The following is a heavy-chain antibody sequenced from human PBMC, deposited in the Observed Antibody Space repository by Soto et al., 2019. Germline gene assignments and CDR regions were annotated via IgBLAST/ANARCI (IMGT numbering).Heavy chain of an antibody. CDR3: ARVADIVVVPAAMNYFDY. V-gene: IGHV3-21*01. Sequence: GSLRLSCAASGFTFSSYSMNWVRQAPGKGLEWVSSISSSSSYIYYADSVKGRFTISRDNAKNSLYLQMNSLRAEDTAVYYCARVADIVVVPAAMNYFDYWGQGT. CDR2: ISSSSSYI. D-gene: IGHD2-2*01. CDR1: GFTFSSYS. J-gene: IGHJ4*02.